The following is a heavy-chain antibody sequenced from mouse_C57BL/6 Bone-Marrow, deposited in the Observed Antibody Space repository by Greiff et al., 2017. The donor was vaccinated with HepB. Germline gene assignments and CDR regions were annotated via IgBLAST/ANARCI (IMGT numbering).Heavy chain of an antibody. D-gene: IGHD1-1*01. V-gene: IGHV1-54*01. Sequence: QVQLKQSGAELVRPGTSVKVSCKASGYAFTNYLIEWVKQRPGQGLEWIGVINPGSGGTNYNEKFKGKATLTADKSSSTAYMQLSSLTSEDSAVYFCARDGRSYYAMDYWGQGTSVTVSS. CDR2: INPGSGGT. CDR3: ARDGRSYYAMDY. J-gene: IGHJ4*01. CDR1: GYAFTNYL.